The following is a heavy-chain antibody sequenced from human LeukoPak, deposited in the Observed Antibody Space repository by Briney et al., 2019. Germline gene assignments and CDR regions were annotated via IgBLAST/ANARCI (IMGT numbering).Heavy chain of an antibody. Sequence: GASVKVSCKASGGTFSSYAISWVRQAPGQGLEWMGRIIPILDIANYAQKFQGRVTITADKSTNTAYMDLSSLTSEDTAVYFCATGTGGYNEHWGQGTLVTVSS. D-gene: IGHD5-24*01. CDR1: GGTFSSYA. CDR2: IIPILDIA. V-gene: IGHV1-69*04. CDR3: ATGTGGYNEH. J-gene: IGHJ4*02.